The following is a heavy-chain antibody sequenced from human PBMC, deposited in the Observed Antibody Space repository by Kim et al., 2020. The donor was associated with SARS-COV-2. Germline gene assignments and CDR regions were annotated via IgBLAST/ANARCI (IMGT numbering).Heavy chain of an antibody. D-gene: IGHD1-26*01. J-gene: IGHJ4*02. CDR2: TYYRSKWFT. CDR1: GDSVSSNSAT. CDR3: TRAYSGRYF. V-gene: IGHV6-1*01. Sequence: SQTLSLTCAISGDSVSSNSATWHWFRQSPSRGLEWLGRTYYRSKWFTDYAESVKSRITINPDTSKNLFSLHLNSVTPEDAAVYYCTRAYSGRYFWGQGTLVAVSS.